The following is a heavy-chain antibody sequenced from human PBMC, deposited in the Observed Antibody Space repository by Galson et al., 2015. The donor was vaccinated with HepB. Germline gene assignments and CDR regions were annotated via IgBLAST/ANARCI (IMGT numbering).Heavy chain of an antibody. CDR3: ARGVGRTGAEYFQH. V-gene: IGHV1-69*02. CDR1: GGTFSSYT. CDR2: IIPILGIA. J-gene: IGHJ1*01. D-gene: IGHD2-15*01. Sequence: SVKVSCKASGGTFSSYTISWVRQAPGQGLEWMGRIIPILGIANYAQKFQGRVTITADKSTSTAYMELSSLRSEDTAVYYCARGVGRTGAEYFQHWGQGTLVTVSS.